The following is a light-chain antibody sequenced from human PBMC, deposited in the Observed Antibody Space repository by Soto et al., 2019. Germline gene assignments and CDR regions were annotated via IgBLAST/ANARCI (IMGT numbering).Light chain of an antibody. V-gene: IGKV4-1*01. CDR1: QSVLSSASKRNF. CDR2: WAS. J-gene: IGKJ4*01. CDR3: QQYYTTPLT. Sequence: DTVMTQSPDSLALSLGERATINCKSSQSVLSSASKRNFLAWYQHKPGQSPKLLISWASTRESGVPDRFSGSGSGTDFTLTITRLQTEDVAVYFCQQYYTTPLTFGGGTKVEIK.